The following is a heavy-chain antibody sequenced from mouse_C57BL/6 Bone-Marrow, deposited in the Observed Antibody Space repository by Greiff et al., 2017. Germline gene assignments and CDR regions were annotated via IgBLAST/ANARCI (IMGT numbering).Heavy chain of an antibody. CDR3: ARDSHYYGSLHWYFDV. V-gene: IGHV2-9-1*01. CDR2: IWTGGGT. D-gene: IGHD1-1*01. Sequence: VQLVESGPGLVAPSQSLSITCTVSGFSLTSYAISWVRQPPGKGLEWLGVIWTGGGTNYNSALKSRLSISKDNDKSQVFLKMNSLQTDDTARYYCARDSHYYGSLHWYFDVWGTGTTVTVSS. CDR1: GFSLTSYA. J-gene: IGHJ1*03.